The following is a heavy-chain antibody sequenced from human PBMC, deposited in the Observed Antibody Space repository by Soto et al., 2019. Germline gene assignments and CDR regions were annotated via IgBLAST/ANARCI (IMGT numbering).Heavy chain of an antibody. Sequence: QVPLVESGGGVVQPGRSLRLSCAASGFTFSSYGMHWVRQAPGKGLEWVAVIWYDGSNKYYADSVKGRFTISRDNSKNTLYLQMNSLRAEDTAVYYCARGYDYVWGSYRDLGWFDPWGQGTLVTVSS. CDR3: ARGYDYVWGSYRDLGWFDP. D-gene: IGHD3-16*02. CDR1: GFTFSSYG. V-gene: IGHV3-33*01. J-gene: IGHJ5*02. CDR2: IWYDGSNK.